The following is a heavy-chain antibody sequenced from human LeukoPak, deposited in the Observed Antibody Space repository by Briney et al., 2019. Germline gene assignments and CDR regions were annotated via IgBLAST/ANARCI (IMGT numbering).Heavy chain of an antibody. J-gene: IGHJ2*01. CDR1: GFTFSNYY. Sequence: PGGSLRLSCLVSGFTFSNYYMSCIRQAPGKGLEWVSYISNTGDTIKYADSVQGRFTISRDNAQNSLYLQINSLGVGDTAVYYCARARGLRPGGHFDLWGRGTRATVSS. CDR3: ARARGLRPGGHFDL. D-gene: IGHD3/OR15-3a*01. V-gene: IGHV3-11*04. CDR2: ISNTGDTI.